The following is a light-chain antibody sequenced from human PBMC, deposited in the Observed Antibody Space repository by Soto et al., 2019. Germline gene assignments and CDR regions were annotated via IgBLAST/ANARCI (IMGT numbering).Light chain of an antibody. V-gene: IGLV2-14*01. CDR2: EVS. CDR1: SSDVGGYNY. CDR3: SSYTSSSTPFYV. Sequence: QSVLTQPASVSGSPGQSITISCTGTSSDVGGYNYVSWYQQHPGKAPKLMIYEVSNRPSGVSNRFSGSKSGNTASLTISGLQAEDEADYYCSSYTSSSTPFYVLGTGTKV. J-gene: IGLJ1*01.